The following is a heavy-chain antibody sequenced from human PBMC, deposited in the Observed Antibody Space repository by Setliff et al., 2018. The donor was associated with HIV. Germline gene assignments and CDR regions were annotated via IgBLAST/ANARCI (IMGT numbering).Heavy chain of an antibody. D-gene: IGHD3-22*01. J-gene: IGHJ1*01. CDR1: GYTFTDYF. Sequence: ASVKVSCKTSGYTFTDYFLHWVRQAPGKGLEWMGGFDPEDGETVYAQKFQGRVTMTEDTSTDTAYMELSSLRSEDTAMYYCATIRAYYYDSSGQEYFQHWGHGTLVTVS. V-gene: IGHV1-24*01. CDR3: ATIRAYYYDSSGQEYFQH. CDR2: FDPEDGET.